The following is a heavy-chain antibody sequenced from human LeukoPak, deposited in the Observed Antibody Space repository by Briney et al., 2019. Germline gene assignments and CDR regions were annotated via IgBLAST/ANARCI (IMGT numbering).Heavy chain of an antibody. CDR1: GGTFNSYA. D-gene: IGHD3-22*01. CDR2: IIPIFGTA. CDR3: ARAGVWDYSDSSGYHNAAFDI. V-gene: IGHV1-69*13. Sequence: ASVKVSCRASGGTFNSYAISWVRQAPGQGLEWMGGIIPIFGTANYAQKFQGRVTITADESTSTAYMELSSLRSEDTAVYYCARAGVWDYSDSSGYHNAAFDIWGQGTMVTVSS. J-gene: IGHJ3*02.